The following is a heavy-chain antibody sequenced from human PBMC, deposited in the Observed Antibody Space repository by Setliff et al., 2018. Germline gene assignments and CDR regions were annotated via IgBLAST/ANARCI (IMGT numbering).Heavy chain of an antibody. D-gene: IGHD6-19*01. J-gene: IGHJ3*02. V-gene: IGHV1-18*01. CDR1: GNSFSSFS. CDR2: VSTYNGDT. CDR3: ARRPIALAGYRKGAFDI. Sequence: ASVKVSCKASGNSFSSFSITWVRQAPGQGLEWMGWVSTYNGDTKYAQSFRGRVTMTTDMSTSTVYMELRTLRSDDTAVYFCARRPIALAGYRKGAFDIWGQGTMVTVSS.